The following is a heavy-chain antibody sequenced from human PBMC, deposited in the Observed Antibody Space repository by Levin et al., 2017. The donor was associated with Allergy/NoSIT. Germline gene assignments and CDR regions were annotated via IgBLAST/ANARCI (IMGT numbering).Heavy chain of an antibody. Sequence: ASVKVSCKASGYTFTSYDINWVRQATGQGLEWMGWMNPNSGNTGYAQKFQGRVTMTRNTSISTAYMELSSLRSEDTAVYYCARGYGDYVGIHYYYGMDGWGQGTTVTVSS. J-gene: IGHJ6*02. V-gene: IGHV1-8*01. CDR3: ARGYGDYVGIHYYYGMDG. CDR2: MNPNSGNT. CDR1: GYTFTSYD. D-gene: IGHD4-17*01.